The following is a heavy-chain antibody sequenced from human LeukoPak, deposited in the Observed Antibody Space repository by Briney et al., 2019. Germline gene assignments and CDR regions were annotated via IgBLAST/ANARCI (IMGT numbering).Heavy chain of an antibody. V-gene: IGHV4-31*03. CDR2: IYYSGST. Sequence: SQTLSLTCTVSGGSINSGGYYWSWIRQHPGKGLEWIGYIYYSGSTYYNPSPKSRVTISVDTSKIQFSLKLSSVTAADTAVYYCARTGTTRWFDPWGQGTLVTVSS. CDR3: ARTGTTRWFDP. CDR1: GGSINSGGYY. D-gene: IGHD1-1*01. J-gene: IGHJ5*02.